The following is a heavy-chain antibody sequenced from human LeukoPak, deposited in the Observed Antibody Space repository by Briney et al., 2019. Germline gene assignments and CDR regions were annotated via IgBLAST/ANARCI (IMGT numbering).Heavy chain of an antibody. CDR3: ASGLTVTTGWFDP. CDR2: IIPIFGTA. V-gene: IGHV1-69*13. D-gene: IGHD4-17*01. CDR1: GYTFTSYY. Sequence: ASVKVSCKASGYTFTSYYMHWVRQAPGQGLEWMGGIIPIFGTANYAQKFQGRVTITADESTSTAYMELSSLRSEDTAVYYCASGLTVTTGWFDPWGQGTLVTVSS. J-gene: IGHJ5*02.